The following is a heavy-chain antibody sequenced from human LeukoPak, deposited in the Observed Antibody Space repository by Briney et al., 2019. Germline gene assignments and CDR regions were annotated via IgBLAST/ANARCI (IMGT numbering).Heavy chain of an antibody. CDR2: IKQDGGEE. D-gene: IGHD1-26*01. J-gene: IGHJ4*02. Sequence: GGSLRHSCVASGFAFSSYWMTWVRQPPGKGLEWVANIKQDGGEEYYVDSVKGRFTISRDNAKNSLFLQMNSLRVEDTAVYYCARLGGSYYTYWGQGTLVTVYS. V-gene: IGHV3-7*01. CDR1: GFAFSSYW. CDR3: ARLGGSYYTY.